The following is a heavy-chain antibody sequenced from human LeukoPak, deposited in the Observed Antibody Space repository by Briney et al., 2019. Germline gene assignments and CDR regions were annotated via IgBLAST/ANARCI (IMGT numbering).Heavy chain of an antibody. V-gene: IGHV3-9*01. CDR1: GFTFDDHA. J-gene: IGHJ4*02. CDR2: ISWNSGSI. Sequence: GGSLRLSCAASGFTFDDHAMHWVRQAPGKGLEWVSGISWNSGSIGYADSVKGRFTVSRDNAKNSLYLQMNSLRAEDTALYYCAKDTSPYGSGPDFFDYWGQGTLVTVSS. CDR3: AKDTSPYGSGPDFFDY. D-gene: IGHD3-10*01.